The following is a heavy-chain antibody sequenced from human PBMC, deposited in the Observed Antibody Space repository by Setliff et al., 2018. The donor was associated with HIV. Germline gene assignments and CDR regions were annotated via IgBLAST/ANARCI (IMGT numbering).Heavy chain of an antibody. CDR1: GFTVTSHY. J-gene: IGHJ4*02. Sequence: GGSLRLSCAVSGFTVTSHYMHWVRQAPGKGLEWVAVIWDDGSDKYYADSVKGRFTIFRDNSKNTLYLQMNNLRVEDTAVYYCARRGRLGSTSRDYWGEGTLVTVSS. D-gene: IGHD7-27*01. CDR3: ARRGRLGSTSRDY. V-gene: IGHV3-33*01. CDR2: IWDDGSDK.